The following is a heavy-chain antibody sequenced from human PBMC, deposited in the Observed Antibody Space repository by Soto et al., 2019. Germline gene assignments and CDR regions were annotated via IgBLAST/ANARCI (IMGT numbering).Heavy chain of an antibody. CDR1: GYTFTSYG. Sequence: QVQLVQSGAEVKKPGASVKVSCKASGYTFTSYGISWVRQAPGQGLEWMGWISAYNGNTNYAQKLQGRVTMTTDTATSTAYMELRSLSSEDKAVYYCASGTYDVATWLGGHDPFYIWGLGTIVTVSS. CDR3: ASGTYDVATWLGGHDPFYI. V-gene: IGHV1-18*01. CDR2: ISAYNGNT. D-gene: IGHD3-22*01. J-gene: IGHJ3*02.